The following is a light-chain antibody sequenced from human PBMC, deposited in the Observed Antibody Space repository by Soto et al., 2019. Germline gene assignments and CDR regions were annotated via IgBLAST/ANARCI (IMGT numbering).Light chain of an antibody. J-gene: IGLJ2*01. CDR2: EVS. CDR3: SSYTSSSTLV. CDR1: SSDVGGYNY. Sequence: QSALTQPASVSGSPGQSITISCTGTSSDVGGYNYVSWYQQHPGKAPKVVIYEVSNRPSWISNRFSGSKSGNTASLTISGLQAEDEADYYCSSYTSSSTLVFGGGTKSPS. V-gene: IGLV2-14*01.